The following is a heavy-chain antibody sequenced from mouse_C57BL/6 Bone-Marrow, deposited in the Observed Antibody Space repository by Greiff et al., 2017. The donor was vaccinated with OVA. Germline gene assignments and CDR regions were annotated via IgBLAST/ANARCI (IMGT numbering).Heavy chain of an antibody. J-gene: IGHJ2*01. V-gene: IGHV1-64*01. Sequence: QVQLQQPGAELVKPGASVKLSCKASGYTFTSYWMHWVKQRPGQGLEWIGLIHPHSGSTNYNEKFKSKATLTVDKSSSTAYMQLSSLTSEDSAVYYCARGEIYYYGSSPYYFDYWGQGTTLTVSA. CDR3: ARGEIYYYGSSPYYFDY. CDR2: IHPHSGST. CDR1: GYTFTSYW. D-gene: IGHD1-1*01.